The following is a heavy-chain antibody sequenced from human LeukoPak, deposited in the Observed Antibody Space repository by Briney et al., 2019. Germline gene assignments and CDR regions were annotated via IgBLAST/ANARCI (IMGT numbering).Heavy chain of an antibody. CDR2: INPSGGST. CDR1: GYTFTSYY. J-gene: IGHJ1*01. CDR3: ARGRCELPHTRAEYFQH. D-gene: IGHD1-26*01. V-gene: IGHV1-46*01. Sequence: ASVKVSCKASGYTFTSYYAHWVRQAPGQGLEWVGIINPSGGSTSYAQKFQGRVTMTRDMSTSTVYMELSSLRSEDTAVYYCARGRCELPHTRAEYFQHWGQGTLVTVSS.